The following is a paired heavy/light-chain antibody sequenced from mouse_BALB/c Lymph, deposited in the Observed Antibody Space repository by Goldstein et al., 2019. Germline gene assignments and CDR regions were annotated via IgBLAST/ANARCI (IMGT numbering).Light chain of an antibody. CDR1: QDISNY. V-gene: IGKV10-96*01. Sequence: DIQMTQTTSSLSASLGDRVTISCRASQDISNYLNWYQQKPDGTVKLLIYYTSRLHSGVPSRFSGSGSGTDYSLTISNLEQEDIATYFCQQGNTLPPTFGGGTKLEIK. CDR2: YTS. CDR3: QQGNTLPPT. J-gene: IGKJ1*01.
Heavy chain of an antibody. CDR2: IWWDDDN. J-gene: IGHJ4*01. V-gene: IGHV8-5*01. CDR1: GFSLSTSGIG. D-gene: IGHD2-3*01. Sequence: QITLKESGPGIVQPSQPFRLTCTFSGFSLSTSGIGVTWIRQPSGKGLEWLATIWWDDDNRYNPSLKSRLTVSKDTSNNQAFLNIITVETADTAIYYCAQSRMISYAMDYWGQGTSVTVSS. CDR3: AQSRMISYAMDY.